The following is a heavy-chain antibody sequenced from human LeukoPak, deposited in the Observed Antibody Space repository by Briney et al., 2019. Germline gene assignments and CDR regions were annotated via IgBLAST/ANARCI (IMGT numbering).Heavy chain of an antibody. V-gene: IGHV3-48*03. CDR3: VTDRPGVMDFDF. CDR1: GFTFSNFE. D-gene: IGHD2-2*03. J-gene: IGHJ4*02. Sequence: PGGSLRLSCAVSGFTFSNFEMNWVRQAPGKGLEWVSHIDTSATSMHYADSVKGRFTISRDNAKNSLFLQMNSLRAEDTAVYYCVTDRPGVMDFDFWGQRTLVTVSS. CDR2: IDTSATSM.